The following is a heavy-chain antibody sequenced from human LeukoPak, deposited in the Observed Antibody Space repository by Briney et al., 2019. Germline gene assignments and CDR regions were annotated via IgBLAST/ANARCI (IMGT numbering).Heavy chain of an antibody. Sequence: ASVKVSCKASGYTFSNYYIHWVRQAPGQGLEWMGMINPRGGSTSYAQNFQGRVTVTRDTYASTVYMELSSLRSEGTALYYCARDYSGRSQALDYWGQGTLVTVSS. CDR3: ARDYSGRSQALDY. V-gene: IGHV1-46*01. CDR1: GYTFSNYY. D-gene: IGHD6-19*01. J-gene: IGHJ4*02. CDR2: INPRGGST.